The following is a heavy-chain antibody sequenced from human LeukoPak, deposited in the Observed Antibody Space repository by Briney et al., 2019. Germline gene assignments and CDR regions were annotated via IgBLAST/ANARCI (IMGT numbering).Heavy chain of an antibody. Sequence: PGRSLRLSCAASGFTFSSYAMHWVRQAPGKGLEWVAVISYDGSNKYYADSVKGRFTISRDNSKNTLYLQMNSLRAEDTAVYYCARAWGSGFDYWGQGTLVTVSS. CDR1: GFTFSSYA. CDR3: ARAWGSGFDY. J-gene: IGHJ4*02. D-gene: IGHD3-16*01. V-gene: IGHV3-30-3*01. CDR2: ISYDGSNK.